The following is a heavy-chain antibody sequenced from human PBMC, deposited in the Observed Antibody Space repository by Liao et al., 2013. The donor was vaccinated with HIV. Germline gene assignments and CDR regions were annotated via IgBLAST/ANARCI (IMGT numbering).Heavy chain of an antibody. Sequence: QVQLQESGPGLIKPSETLSLTCIVSGGSISDYYWSWIRQPAGKRPEWIGRISSSGNTNYNPSLKSRLIMSVDTSKNQFSLNLTSVTATDTAVYFCTRAPGPYYNAGGGFDYYFDYWGQGTLVTVS. V-gene: IGHV4-4*07. J-gene: IGHJ4*02. CDR3: TRAPGPYYNAGGGFDYYFDY. D-gene: IGHD2-8*02. CDR1: GGSISDYY. CDR2: ISSSGNT.